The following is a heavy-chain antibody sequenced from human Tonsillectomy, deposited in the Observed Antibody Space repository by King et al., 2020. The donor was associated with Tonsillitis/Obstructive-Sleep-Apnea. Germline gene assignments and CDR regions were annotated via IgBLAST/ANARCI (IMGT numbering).Heavy chain of an antibody. CDR3: ARKSDRRGYYNDAPHFDY. CDR1: GGSINSGEYY. J-gene: IGHJ4*02. CDR2: IFYSGST. Sequence: QLQESGPGLVKPSETLSLTCTVSGGSINSGEYYWSWIRQQQGKGLEWIGYIFYSGSTYYNPSLRSRVTISVDTSRNQFSLRLTSVSAADTAVYVCARKSDRRGYYNDAPHFDYWGQGTLVTVSS. V-gene: IGHV4-31*03. D-gene: IGHD3-22*01.